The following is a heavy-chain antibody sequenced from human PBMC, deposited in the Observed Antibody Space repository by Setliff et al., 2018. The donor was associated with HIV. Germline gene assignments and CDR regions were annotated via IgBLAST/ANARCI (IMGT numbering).Heavy chain of an antibody. CDR3: ARGIGTRYNYYMDV. J-gene: IGHJ6*03. CDR1: GDSITSSTYY. V-gene: IGHV4-39*07. D-gene: IGHD1-20*01. Sequence: ASETLSLTCSVSGDSITSSTYYWGWIRQSPGKGLEWIGSSYSYRGRRYYNPSLKSRVTISVDRSKNQLSLKLSSVTAADTAVYYCARGIGTRYNYYMDVWGIGTTVTVSS. CDR2: SYSYRGRR.